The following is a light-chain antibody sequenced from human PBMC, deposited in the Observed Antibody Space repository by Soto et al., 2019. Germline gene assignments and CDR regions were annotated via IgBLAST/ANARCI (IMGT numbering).Light chain of an antibody. CDR1: QSVSSSY. V-gene: IGKV3-20*01. Sequence: EIVLTQSPGTLSLSPGERATLSCRASQSVSSSYLAWYQQKPGQAPRLLIYVASNRATGIPDRFSGSGSGTDFTLTISRLEPEDFAVYYSQQYGSSSRTFGQGTKVEI. CDR2: VAS. J-gene: IGKJ1*01. CDR3: QQYGSSSRT.